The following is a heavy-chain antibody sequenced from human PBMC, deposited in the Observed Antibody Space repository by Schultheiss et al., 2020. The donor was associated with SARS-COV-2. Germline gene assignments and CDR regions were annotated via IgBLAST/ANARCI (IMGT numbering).Heavy chain of an antibody. Sequence: SETLSLTCTVSGGSISGYYWSWIRQPPGKGLEWIGEINHSGSTNYNPSLKSRVTISVDTSKNQFSLKLSSVTAADTAVYYCARVYYDSSGYRQHFDLWGRGTLVTVSS. V-gene: IGHV4-34*01. CDR3: ARVYYDSSGYRQHFDL. D-gene: IGHD3-22*01. CDR1: GGSISGYY. J-gene: IGHJ2*01. CDR2: INHSGST.